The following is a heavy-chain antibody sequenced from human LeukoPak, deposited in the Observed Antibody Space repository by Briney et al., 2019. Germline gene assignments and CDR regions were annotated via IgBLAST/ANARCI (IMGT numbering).Heavy chain of an antibody. CDR2: ISWNSGSI. J-gene: IGHJ4*02. CDR3: AKDISREIVATIGTFDY. V-gene: IGHV3-9*01. D-gene: IGHD5-12*01. Sequence: PGGSPRLSCAASGFTFDDYAMHWVRQAPGKGLEWVSGISWNSGSIGYADSVKGRFTISRDNAKNSLYLQMNSLRAEDTALYYCAKDISREIVATIGTFDYWGQGTLVTVSS. CDR1: GFTFDDYA.